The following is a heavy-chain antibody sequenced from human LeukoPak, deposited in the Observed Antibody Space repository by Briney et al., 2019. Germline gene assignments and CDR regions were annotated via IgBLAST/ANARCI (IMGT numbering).Heavy chain of an antibody. CDR1: GGTFSSYA. CDR3: ARAITYYYDSSGYCFDY. D-gene: IGHD3-22*01. CDR2: IIPIFGTA. Sequence: SVKVSCKASGGTFSSYAISWVRQAPGQGLEWMGGIIPIFGTANYAQKFQGRVTITTDESTSTAYMELSSLRSEDTAVYYRARAITYYYDSSGYCFDYWGQGTLVTVSS. V-gene: IGHV1-69*05. J-gene: IGHJ4*02.